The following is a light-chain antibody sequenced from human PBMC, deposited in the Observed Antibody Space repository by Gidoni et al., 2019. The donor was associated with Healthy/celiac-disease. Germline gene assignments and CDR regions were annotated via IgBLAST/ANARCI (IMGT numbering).Light chain of an antibody. V-gene: IGLV3-1*01. Sequence: SYELTQAPSVSVSPVQTATITCSGDKLEDKYVCWYQVKPGQSPVLFIYQDTKRPSGIPGRFSAANSGNTATLTVSGTQAMDEADYFWQAWDSSTAVFGTGTKVTVL. J-gene: IGLJ1*01. CDR2: QDT. CDR1: KLEDKY. CDR3: QAWDSSTAV.